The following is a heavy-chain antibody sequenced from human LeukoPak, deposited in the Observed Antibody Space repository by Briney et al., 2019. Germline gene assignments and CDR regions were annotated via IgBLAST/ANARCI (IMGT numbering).Heavy chain of an antibody. V-gene: IGHV3-9*01. CDR3: ARDLTRGGAL. J-gene: IGHJ3*01. CDR1: GFTFDDYA. CDR2: ISWNSGSI. D-gene: IGHD3-10*01. Sequence: GGSLRLSCAASGFTFDDYAMHWVRQAPGKGLEWVSGISWNSGSIGYADSVKGRFTISRDNAKNSLYLQMNSLRAEDTALYYCARDLTRGGALWGQGTMVTVSS.